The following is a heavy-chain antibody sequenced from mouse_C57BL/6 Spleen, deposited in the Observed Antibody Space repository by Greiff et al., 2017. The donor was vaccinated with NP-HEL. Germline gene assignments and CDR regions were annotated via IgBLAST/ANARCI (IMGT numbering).Heavy chain of an antibody. D-gene: IGHD4-1*01. J-gene: IGHJ2*01. CDR1: GYTFTDYE. CDR2: IDPETGGT. CDR3: TRGLGPLDY. Sequence: VQLQQSGAELVRPGASVTLSCKASGYTFTDYEMHWVKQTPVHGLEWIGAIDPETGGTAYNQKFKGKAILTADKSSSTAYMELRSLTSEDSAVYYCTRGLGPLDYWGQGTTLTVSS. V-gene: IGHV1-15*01.